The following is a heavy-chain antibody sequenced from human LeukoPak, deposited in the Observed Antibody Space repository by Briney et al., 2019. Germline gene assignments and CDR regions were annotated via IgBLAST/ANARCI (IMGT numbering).Heavy chain of an antibody. V-gene: IGHV3-48*01. CDR1: GFTFSSYS. Sequence: PGGSLRLSCAASGFTFSSYSMNWVRQAPGKGLEWVSYISSSSSTIYYADSVKGRFTISRDNAKKSLYLQMNSLRAQDTAVYYCAREYKAAAGGTTPQKYYYYYYMDVWGKGTTVTVSS. J-gene: IGHJ6*03. CDR3: AREYKAAAGGTTPQKYYYYYYMDV. CDR2: ISSSSSTI. D-gene: IGHD6-13*01.